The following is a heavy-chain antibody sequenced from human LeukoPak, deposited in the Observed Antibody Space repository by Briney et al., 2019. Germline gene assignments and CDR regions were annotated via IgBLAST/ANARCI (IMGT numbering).Heavy chain of an antibody. CDR2: IRYDGSNK. V-gene: IGHV3-30*02. CDR1: GFTFSSYG. Sequence: GGSLRLSCAASGFTFSSYGMHWVRQAPGKGLEWVAFIRYDGSNKYYADSVKGRFTISRDNSKNTLYLQMNSLRTEDTAVYYCAKSGVTRYYYMDVWGKGTTVTVSS. D-gene: IGHD2-21*02. J-gene: IGHJ6*03. CDR3: AKSGVTRYYYMDV.